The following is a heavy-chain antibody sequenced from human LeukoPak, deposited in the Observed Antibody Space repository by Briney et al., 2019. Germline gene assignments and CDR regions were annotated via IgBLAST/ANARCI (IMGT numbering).Heavy chain of an antibody. D-gene: IGHD3-3*01. Sequence: SETLSLTCAVYGGSFSGYYWSWIRQPPGKGLEWIGEINHSGSTNYNPSLKSRVTISVGTSKNQFSLKLSSVTAADTAVYYCACYDFWSGVWGQGTLVTVSS. J-gene: IGHJ4*02. V-gene: IGHV4-34*01. CDR2: INHSGST. CDR3: ACYDFWSGV. CDR1: GGSFSGYY.